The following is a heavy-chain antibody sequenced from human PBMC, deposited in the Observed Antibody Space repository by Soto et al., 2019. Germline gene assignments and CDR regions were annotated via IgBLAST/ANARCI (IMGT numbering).Heavy chain of an antibody. CDR1: GFTFSDYF. Sequence: ESGGGLVKPGGSLRLSCAASGFTFSDYFMSWIRQAPGKGLEWISYISSSSSYTKYADSVKGRFTVSRDNAKNSLYLQMNSLRAEDTAVYYCARRSSGHFDYWGQGTLVTVSS. D-gene: IGHD3-3*01. CDR3: ARRSSGHFDY. J-gene: IGHJ4*02. V-gene: IGHV3-11*03. CDR2: ISSSSSYT.